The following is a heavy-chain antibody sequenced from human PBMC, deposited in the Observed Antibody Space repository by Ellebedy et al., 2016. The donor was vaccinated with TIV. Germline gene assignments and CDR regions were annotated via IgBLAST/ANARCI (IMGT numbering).Heavy chain of an antibody. CDR2: IIPIFGTA. D-gene: IGHD5-24*01. Sequence: ASVKVSCKASGYTFTGYYMHWVRQAPGQGLEWMGGIIPIFGTANYAQKFQGRVTITADESTSTAYMELSSLRSEDTAVYYCARGWLQHPVDYWGQGTLVTVSS. CDR3: ARGWLQHPVDY. CDR1: GYTFTGYY. V-gene: IGHV1-69*13. J-gene: IGHJ4*02.